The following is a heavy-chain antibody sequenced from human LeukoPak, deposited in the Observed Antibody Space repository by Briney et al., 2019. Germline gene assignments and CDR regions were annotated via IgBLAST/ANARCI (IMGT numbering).Heavy chain of an antibody. D-gene: IGHD3-22*01. J-gene: IGHJ4*02. V-gene: IGHV1-69*04. CDR3: ASDVYYYDSSGYSHFDY. CDR2: IIPILGIA. Sequence: SVKVSCKASGGTFSSYAISWVRQAPGQGLEWTGRIIPILGIANYAQKFQGRVTITADKSTSTAYMELSSLRSEDTAVYYCASDVYYYDSSGYSHFDYWGQGTLVTVSS. CDR1: GGTFSSYA.